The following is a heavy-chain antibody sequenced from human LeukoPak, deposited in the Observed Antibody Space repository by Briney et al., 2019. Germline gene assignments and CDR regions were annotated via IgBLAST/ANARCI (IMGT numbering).Heavy chain of an antibody. CDR1: GFTFSSYW. V-gene: IGHV3-74*01. CDR2: INIDGSTS. D-gene: IGHD5-12*01. CDR3: AKATHSGYARGPNGDY. J-gene: IGHJ4*02. Sequence: GGSLRLSCAASGFTFSSYWMHWVRQAPGKGLVWVSRINIDGSTSNYADSVKGRFTVSRDNAKNAVYLQMNSLRVEDTAVYYCAKATHSGYARGPNGDYWGQGTLVIVSS.